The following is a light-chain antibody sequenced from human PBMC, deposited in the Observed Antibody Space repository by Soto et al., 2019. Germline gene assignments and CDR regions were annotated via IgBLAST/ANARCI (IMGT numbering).Light chain of an antibody. CDR1: QSVNTN. V-gene: IGKV3-15*01. J-gene: IGKJ1*01. CDR2: GAS. Sequence: EIVMPQCPGPLSVSQGERATFSWXASQSVNTNLAWYQLKPGQAPRLLIYGASIRATGVPARFSGSWSGTECTLTIISLQSEDGAVYCCQQYNNWPQTLCQGTKVDI. CDR3: QQYNNWPQT.